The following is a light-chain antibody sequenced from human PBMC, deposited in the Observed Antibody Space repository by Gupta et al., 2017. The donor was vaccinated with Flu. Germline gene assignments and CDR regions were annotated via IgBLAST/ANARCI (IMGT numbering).Light chain of an antibody. Sequence: QTVVPQEPSFSVSPGGTVTLTCGLSSGSVATLYYPSWYQQTPGQPPRTLIYSTNSRSAGVPGRFSGSFVGNTAALTITAAQADEASDYYCDLYMGSGIWVFGGGTKVTVL. J-gene: IGLJ3*02. CDR2: STN. V-gene: IGLV8-61*01. CDR1: SGSVATLYY. CDR3: DLYMGSGIWV.